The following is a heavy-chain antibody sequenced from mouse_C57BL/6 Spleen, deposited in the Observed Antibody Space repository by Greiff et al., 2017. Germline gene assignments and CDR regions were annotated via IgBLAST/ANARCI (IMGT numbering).Heavy chain of an antibody. CDR3: ARGSGSSSGSWVAY. CDR1: GFSFSSYA. Sequence: EVQGVESGGGLVKPGGSLKLSCAASGFSFSSYAMSWVRQTPEKRLEWVATISDGGSYTYYPDTVKGRFTISRDNAKNNLYLQMRHLKSEDTAMYYCARGSGSSSGSWVAYWGQVTLVTVSA. V-gene: IGHV5-4*01. J-gene: IGHJ3*01. D-gene: IGHD1-1*01. CDR2: ISDGGSYT.